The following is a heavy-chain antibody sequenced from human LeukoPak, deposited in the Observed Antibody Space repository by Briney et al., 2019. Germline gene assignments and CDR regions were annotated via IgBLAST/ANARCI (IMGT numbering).Heavy chain of an antibody. CDR1: GGSFSGYY. CDR3: ARRRYSSSWGGD. D-gene: IGHD6-13*01. V-gene: IGHV4-34*01. J-gene: IGHJ4*02. CDR2: INHSGST. Sequence: KPSETLSLTCAVYGGSFSGYYWSWIRQPPGKGLEWIGEINHSGSTNYNPSLKSRVTISVDTSKNQFSLKLSSVTAADTAVYYCARRRYSSSWGGDWGQGTLVTVSS.